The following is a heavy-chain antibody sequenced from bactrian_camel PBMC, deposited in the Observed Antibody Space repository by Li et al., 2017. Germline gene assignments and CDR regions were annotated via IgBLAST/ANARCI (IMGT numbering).Heavy chain of an antibody. J-gene: IGHJ4*01. CDR1: GFTSNNCG. V-gene: IGHV3S63*01. CDR3: AADASRVVSASVCAEAWKTTPPEY. CDR2: ISRDGST. Sequence: HVQLVESGGGSVDAGGSLRLSCTAPGFTSNNCGMDWYRQAAGKRREWASWISRDGSTDYTDSVKGRFTISKDNAKSTMYLQMNNLKPEDTAVYYCAADASRVVSASVCAEAWKTTPPEYWGQGTQVTVS. D-gene: IGHD8*01.